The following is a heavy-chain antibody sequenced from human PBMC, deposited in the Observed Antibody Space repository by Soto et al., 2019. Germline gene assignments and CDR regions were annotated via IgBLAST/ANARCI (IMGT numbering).Heavy chain of an antibody. CDR3: ARDVGGTVTLEAAFDF. Sequence: QVQLLASGPGLVKPSETLSLTCTVSGNSISDYYWSWIRQPPGKGLEWIGYIFHNGNTNYNPSLTGRVTMSVDTSKNQFSLRLSSVTAADTALYYCARDVGGTVTLEAAFDFGGQGTMVTVS. CDR2: IFHNGNT. J-gene: IGHJ3*01. CDR1: GNSISDYY. D-gene: IGHD4-17*01. V-gene: IGHV4-59*01.